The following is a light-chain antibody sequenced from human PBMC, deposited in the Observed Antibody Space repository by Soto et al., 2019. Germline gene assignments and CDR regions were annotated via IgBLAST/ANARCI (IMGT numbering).Light chain of an antibody. CDR1: QRISMW. CDR2: DAS. Sequence: DIQMTQSPSTLSASVVNRFTITCLASQRISMWLAWYQQRPGKAPSLLITDASKLESGVPPRFNGSRSETEFTLTIRNLQPDDFATYYCQQYNSFPWTFGLGTKVDI. CDR3: QQYNSFPWT. V-gene: IGKV1-5*01. J-gene: IGKJ1*01.